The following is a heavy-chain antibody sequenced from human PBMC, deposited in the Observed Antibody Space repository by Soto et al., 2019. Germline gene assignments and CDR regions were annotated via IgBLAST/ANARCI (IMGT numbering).Heavy chain of an antibody. CDR2: IYPGDSDA. CDR3: ARRVGEQPVLVYWYFGL. D-gene: IGHD6-6*01. V-gene: IGHV5-51*01. J-gene: IGHJ2*01. CDR1: GYSFTTYW. Sequence: PGESLKISCKGSGYSFTTYWNAWVRQMPVRGLEWMGLIYPGDSDARYSPSFQGQVTISAEKSISTAYLQWSSLKASDTAMYYCARRVGEQPVLVYWYFGLWARGRLVTVSS.